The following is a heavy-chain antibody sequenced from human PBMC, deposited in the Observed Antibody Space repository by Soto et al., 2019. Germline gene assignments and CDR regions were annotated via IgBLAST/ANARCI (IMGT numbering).Heavy chain of an antibody. J-gene: IGHJ3*02. CDR2: IYSGGST. Sequence: GGSLRLSCAASGFTVSSNYMSWVRQAPGKGLEWVSVIYSGGSTYYADSVKGRFTISRDNSKNTLYLQMNTLRAEDTAVYYCARVMVAWNYFDAFDIWGQGTVVTVSS. CDR3: ARVMVAWNYFDAFDI. V-gene: IGHV3-53*01. D-gene: IGHD1-7*01. CDR1: GFTVSSNY.